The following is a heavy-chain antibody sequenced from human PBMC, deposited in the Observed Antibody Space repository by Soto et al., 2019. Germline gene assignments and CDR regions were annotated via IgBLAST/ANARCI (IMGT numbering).Heavy chain of an antibody. V-gene: IGHV5-10-1*01. CDR3: HYYYDAMDV. CDR2: IEPSGSYT. CDR1: DYSLTSYW. J-gene: IGHJ6*02. Sequence: PGESLKISCKGSDYSLTSYWISWVRQMPGKGLEWMGRIEPSGSYTNFSPSFQGHVTIAADKPISTGYLECSRLKPWDCAMYYCHYYYDAMDVWCQGTTVTVSS.